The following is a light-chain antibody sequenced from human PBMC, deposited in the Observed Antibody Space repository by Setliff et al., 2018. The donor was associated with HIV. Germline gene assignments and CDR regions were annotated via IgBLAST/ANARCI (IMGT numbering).Light chain of an antibody. Sequence: QSALTQPASVSGSPGQSITISCTGTSSDVGGYNYVSWYQRHPGKAPKLMIYEVSNRPSGVSNRSSGSKSGNTAPLTISGLQAEDEADYYCSSYTSTNTPWVFGGGTKVTVL. J-gene: IGLJ3*02. V-gene: IGLV2-14*01. CDR3: SSYTSTNTPWV. CDR2: EVS. CDR1: SSDVGGYNY.